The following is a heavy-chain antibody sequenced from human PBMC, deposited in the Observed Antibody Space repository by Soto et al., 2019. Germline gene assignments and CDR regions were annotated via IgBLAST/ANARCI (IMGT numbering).Heavy chain of an antibody. D-gene: IGHD3-16*01. J-gene: IGHJ6*02. V-gene: IGHV1-18*01. CDR3: VMVDNYVTPTPQDV. CDR1: GYIFVNYG. CDR2: ISPYTGNT. Sequence: QVQRVQSGDEVKKPGASVKVSCKASGYIFVNYGIAWVRQAPGQGLEWMGWISPYTGNTHSATKVQGRLTMTTDTPTSTAYMDLGSLTSDDTAVYYCVMVDNYVTPTPQDVWGQGTTVTVSS.